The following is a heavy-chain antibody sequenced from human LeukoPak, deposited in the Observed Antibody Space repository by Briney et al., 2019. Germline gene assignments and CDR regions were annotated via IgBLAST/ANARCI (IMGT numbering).Heavy chain of an antibody. V-gene: IGHV1-18*01. CDR2: ISAYNGNT. CDR3: AAQNRYFDD. Sequence: WDSVKVSCKASGYTFTSYGISWVRHPHGQGLEWMGWISAYNGNTNYAQKLQSRVTMTTDTSTSTAYLELRSLRSDDTAVYYCAAQNRYFDDWGQGTLVTVSS. J-gene: IGHJ4*02. D-gene: IGHD1-14*01. CDR1: GYTFTSYG.